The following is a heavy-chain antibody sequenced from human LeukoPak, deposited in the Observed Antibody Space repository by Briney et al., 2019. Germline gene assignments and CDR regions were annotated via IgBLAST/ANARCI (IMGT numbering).Heavy chain of an antibody. J-gene: IGHJ4*02. CDR2: IYHSGST. Sequence: SGTLSLTCAVSGVSISSSNWWSWVRQPPGKGLEWIGVIYHSGSTNYNPSLKGRVTISVDKSKNQFLLKLSAVAAANTAVYYWAKNGRGYSSGWYYFDYWGQGTLVTVSS. CDR3: AKNGRGYSSGWYYFDY. CDR1: GVSISSSNW. V-gene: IGHV4-4*02. D-gene: IGHD6-19*01.